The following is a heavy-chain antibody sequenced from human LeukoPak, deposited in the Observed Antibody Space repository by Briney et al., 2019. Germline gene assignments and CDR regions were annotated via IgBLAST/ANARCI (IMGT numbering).Heavy chain of an antibody. Sequence: GESLKISCKGSGYTFTTYWIGWVRQTPGKGLEWMRIIYPGDSDTRYSPSFQGQVTMSVDMSISTAYLQWSSLKASDTAMYYCARQVASGNFDSWGQGIRVTVSS. CDR1: GYTFTTYW. CDR3: ARQVASGNFDS. CDR2: IYPGDSDT. J-gene: IGHJ4*02. V-gene: IGHV5-51*01. D-gene: IGHD5-12*01.